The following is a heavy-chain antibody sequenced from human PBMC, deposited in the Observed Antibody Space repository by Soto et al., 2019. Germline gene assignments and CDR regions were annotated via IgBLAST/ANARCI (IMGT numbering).Heavy chain of an antibody. CDR2: MSYDGSRK. CDR1: GFILGAYG. Sequence: GGSLRLSCAASGFILGAYGMHWVRQAPGKGLEWVAVMSYDGSRKYYADSVKGRFTISRDNSNNTLPLEMNSLRTEDTAVYYCARDLYSYGYPDYWGQGTLVTVSS. D-gene: IGHD5-18*01. J-gene: IGHJ4*02. V-gene: IGHV3-30*03. CDR3: ARDLYSYGYPDY.